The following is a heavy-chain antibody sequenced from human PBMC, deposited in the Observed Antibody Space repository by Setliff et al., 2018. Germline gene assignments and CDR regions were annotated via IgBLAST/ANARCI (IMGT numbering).Heavy chain of an antibody. CDR1: GYTFTNYG. J-gene: IGHJ4*02. CDR3: ARLKVGNNWPDY. D-gene: IGHD1-1*01. CDR2: IITNTGKT. V-gene: IGHV1-18*01. Sequence: ASVKVSCKASGYTFTNYGFTWVRQAPGQGLEWMGMIITNTGKTSYPKKFQGRVTMTTDTYTGTGYMELRSLTSDDTAVYFCARLKVGNNWPDYWGQGTLVTVSS.